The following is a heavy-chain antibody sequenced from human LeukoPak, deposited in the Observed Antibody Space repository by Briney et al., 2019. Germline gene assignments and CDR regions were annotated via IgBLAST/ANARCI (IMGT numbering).Heavy chain of an antibody. CDR2: ISANNGNT. D-gene: IGHD2-8*02. CDR3: ARVCGTSVSQTIDY. Sequence: ASVKVSCKASGYTFTSYGISWVRHAPGQGLEWMGWISANNGNTNYAQKFQGGVTMTTDTSTSTAYMELRSLRCDDTALYYCARVCGTSVSQTIDYWGQGTLVTVSS. J-gene: IGHJ4*02. CDR1: GYTFTSYG. V-gene: IGHV1-18*01.